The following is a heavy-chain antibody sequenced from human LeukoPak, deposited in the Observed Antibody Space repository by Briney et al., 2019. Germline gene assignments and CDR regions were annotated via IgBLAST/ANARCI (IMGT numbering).Heavy chain of an antibody. CDR2: ISRTGST. CDR1: NGPITSTKW. J-gene: IGHJ3*02. V-gene: IGHV4-4*02. Sequence: PSGTLSLTCTVSNGPITSTKWWSWVRQPPGKGLEWIEEISRTGSTNYNPSFNSRVTMSVDKSKNQFSLNLKSVTAADTALYYCASSSLVVVVTYGFDIWGRGTAVTVSS. CDR3: ASSSLVVVVTYGFDI. D-gene: IGHD2-21*01.